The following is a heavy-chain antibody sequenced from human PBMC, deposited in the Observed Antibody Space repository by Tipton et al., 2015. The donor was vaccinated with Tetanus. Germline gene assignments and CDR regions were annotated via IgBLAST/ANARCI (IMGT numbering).Heavy chain of an antibody. D-gene: IGHD3-16*01. CDR3: ARDHGITWGGMGYYYGMDV. J-gene: IGHJ6*02. CDR2: IYYSGST. CDR1: GDSLSNGDYY. V-gene: IGHV4-30-4*01. Sequence: TLSLTCTVSGDSLSNGDYYWSWIRQPPGKGLESIGYIYYSGSTYYSPSLKSRVTISVDTSKNQFSLRLSSVTAADTAVYYCARDHGITWGGMGYYYGMDVWGQGTTVTVSS.